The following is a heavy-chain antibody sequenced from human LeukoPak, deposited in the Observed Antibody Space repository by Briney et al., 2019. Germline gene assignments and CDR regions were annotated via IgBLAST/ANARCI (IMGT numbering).Heavy chain of an antibody. V-gene: IGHV3-21*04. Sequence: GGSLRLSCAASGFTFSSYSMNWVSQAPGKGVEGVSSISSSSSYIYYADSVKGGFTIYRDKARNSLYLQMNRLRAEETAVYNCARDPWRWLQLGFDYWGQGTLVTVSS. D-gene: IGHD5-24*01. CDR3: ARDPWRWLQLGFDY. CDR1: GFTFSSYS. CDR2: ISSSSSYI. J-gene: IGHJ4*02.